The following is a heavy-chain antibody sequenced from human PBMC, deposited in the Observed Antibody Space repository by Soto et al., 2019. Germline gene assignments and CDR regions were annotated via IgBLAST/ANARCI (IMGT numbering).Heavy chain of an antibody. Sequence: PSETLSLTCTVSGGSISSYYWSWIRQPPGKGLEWIGYIYYSGSTNYNPSLKSRVTISVDTSKNQFSLKLSSVTAADTAVYYWGRDFGGMNFEGVGAAQQDYYYYYMDVWGKGTTVTVSS. V-gene: IGHV4-59*01. CDR2: IYYSGST. J-gene: IGHJ6*03. D-gene: IGHD6-13*01. CDR3: GRDFGGMNFEGVGAAQQDYYYYYMDV. CDR1: GGSISSYY.